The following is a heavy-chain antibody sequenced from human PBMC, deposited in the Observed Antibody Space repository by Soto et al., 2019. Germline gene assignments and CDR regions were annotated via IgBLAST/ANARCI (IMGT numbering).Heavy chain of an antibody. CDR1: GGTFYTYT. D-gene: IGHD5-18*01. CDR2: ITPIYPTT. CDR3: ARIPRYSFPTSDDLDS. Sequence: ASVKVSCKASGGTFYTYTFGWVRQAPGQGLEWMGSITPIYPTTNYAEKFQGRLTVTADGSTNTAYMELNSLTSEDTAVYYCARIPRYSFPTSDDLDSWGQGTLVTVSS. J-gene: IGHJ4*02. V-gene: IGHV1-69*13.